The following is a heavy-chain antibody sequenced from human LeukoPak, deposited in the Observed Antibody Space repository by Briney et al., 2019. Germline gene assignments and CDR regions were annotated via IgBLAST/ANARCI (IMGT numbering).Heavy chain of an antibody. V-gene: IGHV3-33*01. CDR2: KWYDGSNK. CDR1: GFTFCSFG. J-gene: IGHJ4*02. D-gene: IGHD6-19*01. CDR3: ARADSSGWYLFAY. Sequence: GGSLRLCCAAFGFTFCSFGVHLVGQAAGKGLEVVAVKWYDGSNKYFPHSVKGRFTISRDNAKNTLYLQMTSLRAEDTAVYYCARADSSGWYLFAYWGQGTLVTV.